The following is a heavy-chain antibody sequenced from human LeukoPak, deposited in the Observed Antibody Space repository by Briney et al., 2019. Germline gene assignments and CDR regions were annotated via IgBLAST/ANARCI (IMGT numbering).Heavy chain of an antibody. CDR2: IWSDGSKQ. D-gene: IGHD2-15*01. J-gene: IGHJ3*02. CDR3: ARESAGISSDI. Sequence: PGGSLRLSCATSGFTFMTYGLHWVRQAPGKGLEWVAVIWSDGSKQYYADSVKGRFTISRDSSDSTVHLHMNSLGVEDTAVYYCARESAGISSDIWGQGTMVTVSS. V-gene: IGHV3-33*01. CDR1: GFTFMTYG.